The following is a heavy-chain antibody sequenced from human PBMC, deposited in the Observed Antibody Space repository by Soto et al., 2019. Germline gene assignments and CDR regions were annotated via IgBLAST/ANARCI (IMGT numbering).Heavy chain of an antibody. J-gene: IGHJ4*02. CDR2: IIPIFGTA. CDR1: GGTFSSYA. Sequence: SVKVSCKASGGTFSSYAISWVRQAPGQGLEWMGGIIPIFGTANYAQKFQGRVTITADESTSTAYMELSSLGSEDTAVYYCARDSPSPYSSQNYYFDYWGQGTLVTVSS. CDR3: ARDSPSPYSSQNYYFDY. V-gene: IGHV1-69*13. D-gene: IGHD6-13*01.